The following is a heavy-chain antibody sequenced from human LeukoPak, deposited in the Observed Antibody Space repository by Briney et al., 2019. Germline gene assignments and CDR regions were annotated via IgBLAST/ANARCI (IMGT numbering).Heavy chain of an antibody. V-gene: IGHV1-24*01. D-gene: IGHD1/OR15-1a*01. CDR3: ATVKLEQWLASSFDY. Sequence: ASVKVSCKVSGYTLTELSMHWVRQAPGKGLEWMGSFYPENGETISAQKFQGRVTMTEDTSTDTAYMELSSLRSEDTAVYYCATVKLEQWLASSFDYRGQGTLVTVSS. J-gene: IGHJ4*02. CDR2: FYPENGET. CDR1: GYTLTELS.